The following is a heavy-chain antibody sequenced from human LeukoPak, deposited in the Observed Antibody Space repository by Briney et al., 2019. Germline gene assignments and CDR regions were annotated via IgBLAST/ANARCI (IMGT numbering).Heavy chain of an antibody. CDR1: GYSISSGYY. CDR2: IYHSGST. CDR3: AREFEQQLDWFDP. D-gene: IGHD6-13*01. V-gene: IGHV4-38-2*02. J-gene: IGHJ5*02. Sequence: NSSETLSLTCTVSGYSISSGYYWGWIRQPPGKGLEWIGSIYHSGSTYYNPSLKSRVTISVDTSKNQFSLKLSSVTAADTAVYYCAREFEQQLDWFDPWGQGTLVTVSS.